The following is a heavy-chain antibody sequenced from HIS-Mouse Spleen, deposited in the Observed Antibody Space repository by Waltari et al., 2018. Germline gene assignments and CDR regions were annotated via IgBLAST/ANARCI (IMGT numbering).Heavy chain of an antibody. CDR1: GGSIRSSSYY. D-gene: IGHD6-13*01. V-gene: IGHV4-39*07. CDR3: AREIPYSSSWYDWYFDL. CDR2: IYYSGGT. Sequence: QLQLQESGPGLVKPSENLSPTCSVPGGSIRSSSYYWGRIRQTPGKGLEWIGSIYYSGGTYYNPSLKSRVTISVDTSKNQFSLKLSSVTAADTAVYYCAREIPYSSSWYDWYFDLWGRGTLVTVSS. J-gene: IGHJ2*01.